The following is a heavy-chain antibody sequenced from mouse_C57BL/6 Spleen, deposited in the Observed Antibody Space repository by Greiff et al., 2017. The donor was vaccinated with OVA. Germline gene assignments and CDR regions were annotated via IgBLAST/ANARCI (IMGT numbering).Heavy chain of an antibody. CDR3: ARHESDY. V-gene: IGHV5-6*02. J-gene: IGHJ2*01. Sequence: DVKLVESGGDLVKPGGSLKLSCAASGFTFSSYGMSWVRQTPDKRLEWVATISSGGSYTYYPDSVKGRFTISRDNYKNTLYLQMSSVKSEDTAMYYCARHESDYWGQGATLTVSS. CDR2: ISSGGSYT. CDR1: GFTFSSYG.